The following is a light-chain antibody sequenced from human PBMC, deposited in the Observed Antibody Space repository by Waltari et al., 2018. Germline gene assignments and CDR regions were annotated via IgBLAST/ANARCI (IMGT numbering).Light chain of an antibody. CDR1: RSNIGSNA. J-gene: IGLJ2*01. CDR2: SNN. CDR3: AAWDDSLNGHVV. V-gene: IGLV1-44*01. Sequence: QSLLTQPPSASGTPGQRVTISCSGSRSNIGSNAVSWYQQLPGTAPKLLIHSNNRPPSGVPDRFSCSKSGPSASLAISGLQSADEADYYCAAWDDSLNGHVVFGGGTKLTVL.